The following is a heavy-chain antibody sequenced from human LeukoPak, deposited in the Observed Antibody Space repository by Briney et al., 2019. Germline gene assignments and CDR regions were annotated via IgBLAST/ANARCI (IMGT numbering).Heavy chain of an antibody. J-gene: IGHJ6*03. V-gene: IGHV4-59*01. Sequence: SETLSLTCTVSGGSISSYYWSWIRQPPGKGLEWIGYIYYSGSTKNNPSLKSRVTISVDTSKNQFSLKLNSVSAADTAVYYCARYSVYDLGRGNYYYYMDVWGKGTTVTISS. CDR3: ARYSVYDLGRGNYYYYMDV. CDR2: IYYSGST. CDR1: GGSISSYY. D-gene: IGHD5/OR15-5a*01.